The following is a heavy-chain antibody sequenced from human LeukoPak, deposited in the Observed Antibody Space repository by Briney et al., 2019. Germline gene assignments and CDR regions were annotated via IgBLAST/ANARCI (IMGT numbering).Heavy chain of an antibody. V-gene: IGHV1-18*01. J-gene: IGHJ4*02. Sequence: ASVKVSCKASGYTFTSYGISWVRQAPGQGLEWMGWISAYNGNTNYAQKLQGRVTMTTDTSTSTAYMELRSLRSDDTAVYYCARDPRYCSGGSCYYHPFDYWGQGTLVTVSS. D-gene: IGHD2-15*01. CDR3: ARDPRYCSGGSCYYHPFDY. CDR1: GYTFTSYG. CDR2: ISAYNGNT.